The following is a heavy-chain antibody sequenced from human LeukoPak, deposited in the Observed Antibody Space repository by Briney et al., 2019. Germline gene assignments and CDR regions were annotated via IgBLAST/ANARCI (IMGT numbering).Heavy chain of an antibody. CDR3: ARDRSGSYPETYGTDV. Sequence: GSLKTSRFALGFNFRWYYNELGRPASREGAELGLFISSSSTYMFYGDSMKGRFTISRDNAKSSLYLQMNSLRAEDTAVYYCARDRSGSYPETYGTDVWGQGTTVTVSS. D-gene: IGHD1-26*01. J-gene: IGHJ6*02. CDR1: GFNFRWYY. CDR2: ISSSSTYM. V-gene: IGHV3-21*01.